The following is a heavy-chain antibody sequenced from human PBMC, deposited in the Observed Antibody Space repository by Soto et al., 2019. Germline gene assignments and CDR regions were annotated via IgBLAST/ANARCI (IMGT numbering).Heavy chain of an antibody. CDR2: ISYDGSNK. Sequence: QVQLVESGGGVVQPGRSLRLSCAASGFTFSSYGMHWVRQAPGKGLEWVAVISYDGSNKYYADSVKGRFTISRDNSKNTLYLQMNSLRAEDTAVYYCAKDPRYYEILRWGPGTLGNVSS. V-gene: IGHV3-30*18. CDR3: AKDPRYYEILR. J-gene: IGHJ4*02. CDR1: GFTFSSYG. D-gene: IGHD3-9*01.